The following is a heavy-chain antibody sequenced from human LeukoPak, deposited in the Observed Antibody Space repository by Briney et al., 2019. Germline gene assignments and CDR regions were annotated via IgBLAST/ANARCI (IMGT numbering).Heavy chain of an antibody. D-gene: IGHD3-3*01. CDR1: GYSISSGYY. V-gene: IGHV4-38-2*02. CDR3: AREKVGEYYDFWSGYYTSGISLYYFDY. Sequence: PSETLSLTCTVSGYSISSGYYWGWIRQPPGKRLEWIGSIYHSGSTYYNPSLKSRVTISVDTSKNQFSLKLSSVTAADTAVYYCAREKVGEYYDFWSGYYTSGISLYYFDYWGQGTLVTVSS. J-gene: IGHJ4*02. CDR2: IYHSGST.